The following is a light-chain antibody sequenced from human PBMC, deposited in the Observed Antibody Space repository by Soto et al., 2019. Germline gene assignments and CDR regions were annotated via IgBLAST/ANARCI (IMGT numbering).Light chain of an antibody. CDR2: GAS. CDR3: QQYNNWPRT. Sequence: EIVMTQSPATLSVSPGERATLSCRASHSVSSNLAWYQQKPGQAPRLLIYGASTRATGIPARFSGSGSGTEFTLTNSSLQSEDFAVYYCQQYNNWPRTFGQGTKVEIK. J-gene: IGKJ1*01. CDR1: HSVSSN. V-gene: IGKV3-15*01.